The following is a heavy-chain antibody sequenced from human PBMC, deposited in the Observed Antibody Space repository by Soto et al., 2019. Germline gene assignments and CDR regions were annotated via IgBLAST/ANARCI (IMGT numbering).Heavy chain of an antibody. CDR3: ARGQKGWVLRFLEWLPPPDY. CDR2: INPNSGGT. J-gene: IGHJ4*02. V-gene: IGHV1-2*04. CDR1: GYTFTGYY. Sequence: GASVKVSCKASGYTFTGYYMHWVRQAPGQGLEWMGWINPNSGGTNYAQKFQGWVTMTRDTSISTAYMELSRLRSDDTAVYYCARGQKGWVLRFLEWLPPPDYWGQGTLVTVSS. D-gene: IGHD3-3*01.